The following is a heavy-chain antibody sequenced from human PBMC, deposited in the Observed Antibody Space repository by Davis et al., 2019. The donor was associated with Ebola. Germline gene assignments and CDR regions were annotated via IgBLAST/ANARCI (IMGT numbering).Heavy chain of an antibody. V-gene: IGHV1-18*01. Sequence: AASVKVSCKASGYTFTSYGISWVRQAPGQGLEWMGWISAYNGNTNYAQKLQGRVTMTTDTSTSTAYMELRSLGSDDTAVYYCAGGLEVVVAALYYYGMDVWGQGTTVTVSS. CDR2: ISAYNGNT. D-gene: IGHD2-15*01. CDR3: AGGLEVVVAALYYYGMDV. CDR1: GYTFTSYG. J-gene: IGHJ6*02.